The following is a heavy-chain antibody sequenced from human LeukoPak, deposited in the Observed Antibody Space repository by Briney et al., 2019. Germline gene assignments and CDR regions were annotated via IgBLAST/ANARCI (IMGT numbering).Heavy chain of an antibody. CDR1: GFTFSSYG. J-gene: IGHJ4*02. V-gene: IGHV3-30*18. CDR2: ISYDGSNK. Sequence: PGGSLRLSCAASGFTFSSYGMHWVRQAPGKGLEWVAVISYDGSNKYYADSVKGRFTISRDNSKNTLYLQMNSLRAEDTAVYYCAKDMAEGAAAGIFDYWGQGTLVTVFS. CDR3: AKDMAEGAAAGIFDY. D-gene: IGHD6-13*01.